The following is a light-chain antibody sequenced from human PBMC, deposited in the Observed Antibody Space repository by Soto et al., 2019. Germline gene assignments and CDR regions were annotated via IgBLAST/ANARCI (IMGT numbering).Light chain of an antibody. Sequence: EIVLTQSPATLSSFPGDRVTLSCRASQYINTRLAWYQHRPCQAPRLLIYQTSIRAAGIPARFSASGSGTDFTLTISDVQPEDFALYYCHQRQSWPRTFGQGTRWIS. J-gene: IGKJ1*01. CDR2: QTS. CDR1: QYINTR. V-gene: IGKV3-11*01. CDR3: HQRQSWPRT.